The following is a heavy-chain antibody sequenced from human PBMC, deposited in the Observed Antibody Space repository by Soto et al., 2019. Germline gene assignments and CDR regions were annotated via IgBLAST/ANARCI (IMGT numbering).Heavy chain of an antibody. D-gene: IGHD2-2*01. CDR3: ARYFGSTSLGWFDP. CDR2: INWNGGST. J-gene: IGHJ5*02. CDR1: GFNFVDYG. V-gene: IGHV3-20*01. Sequence: GGSLRLSSTASGFNFVDYGMSWVRQAPGKGLEWVSGINWNGGSTGYADSVKGRFTISRDNAKNSLYLQMNSLRAEDTALYHCARYFGSTSLGWFDPWGQGTLVTVSS.